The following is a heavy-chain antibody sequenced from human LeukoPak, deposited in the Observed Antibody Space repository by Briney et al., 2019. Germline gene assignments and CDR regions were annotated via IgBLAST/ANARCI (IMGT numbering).Heavy chain of an antibody. CDR3: ARVGSIAAAGTPDY. J-gene: IGHJ4*02. CDR2: ISSSSGHT. D-gene: IGHD6-13*01. V-gene: IGHV3-11*06. CDR1: VFTFSDYY. Sequence: PGGSLRLSCAASVFTFSDYYMSWIRQTPGKGLEWVSYISSSSGHTEYADSVKGRFTVSRDNAKNSLFLQLNSLRADDTAVYYCARVGSIAAAGTPDYWGQGTLVTVSS.